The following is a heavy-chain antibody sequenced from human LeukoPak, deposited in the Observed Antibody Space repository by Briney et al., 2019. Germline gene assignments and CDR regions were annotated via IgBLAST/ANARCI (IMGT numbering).Heavy chain of an antibody. CDR2: IGSSSSYI. CDR1: GFTFSSYS. Sequence: GGSLRLSCAASGFTFSSYSMNWVRQAPGKGLEWVSSIGSSSSYIYYADSVKGRFTISRDNAKNSLYLQMNSLRAEDTAVYYCARDSSSGGWFDPWGQGTLVTVSS. CDR3: ARDSSSGGWFDP. J-gene: IGHJ5*02. V-gene: IGHV3-21*01. D-gene: IGHD6-13*01.